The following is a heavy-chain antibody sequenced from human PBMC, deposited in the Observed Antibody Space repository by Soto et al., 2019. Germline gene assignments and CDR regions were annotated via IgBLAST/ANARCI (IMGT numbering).Heavy chain of an antibody. CDR1: GYSITSGFY. V-gene: IGHV4-38-2*01. D-gene: IGHD3-16*01. J-gene: IGHJ4*02. Sequence: PSETLSLTCGVSGYSITSGFYWGWVRQSPGKGLEWIGTISYSAKTFYNPSLASRFSMAVDSSKNQFSLRLTSVPAADTALYYCTRGAGAPWVRFDSWGRGILVTVSS. CDR2: ISYSAKT. CDR3: TRGAGAPWVRFDS.